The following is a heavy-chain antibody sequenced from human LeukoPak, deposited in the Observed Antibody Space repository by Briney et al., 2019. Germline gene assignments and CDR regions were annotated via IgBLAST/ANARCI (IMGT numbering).Heavy chain of an antibody. CDR3: ARHGDYYDFWSGYWDYGMDV. Sequence: SETLSLTCAVYGGSFSGYYWSWIRQPPGKGLEWIGEINHSGSTNYNPSLRSRVTISVDTSKNQFSLKLSSVTAADTAVYYCARHGDYYDFWSGYWDYGMDVWGQGTMVTVSS. CDR2: INHSGST. D-gene: IGHD3-3*01. J-gene: IGHJ6*02. V-gene: IGHV4-34*01. CDR1: GGSFSGYY.